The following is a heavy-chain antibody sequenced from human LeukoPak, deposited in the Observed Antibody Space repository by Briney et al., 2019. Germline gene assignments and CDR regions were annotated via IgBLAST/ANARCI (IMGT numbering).Heavy chain of an antibody. CDR2: ISAYNGNT. CDR1: GYTFTSYG. D-gene: IGHD3-10*01. CDR3: ARDLLWFRELSASGY. J-gene: IGHJ4*02. V-gene: IGHV1-18*01. Sequence: GASVKVSCKASGYTFTSYGISWVRQAPGQGLEWMGWISAYNGNTNYAQKLQGRVTMTTDTSTSTAYMELRSLRSDDTVVYYCARDLLWFRELSASGYWGQGTLVTVSS.